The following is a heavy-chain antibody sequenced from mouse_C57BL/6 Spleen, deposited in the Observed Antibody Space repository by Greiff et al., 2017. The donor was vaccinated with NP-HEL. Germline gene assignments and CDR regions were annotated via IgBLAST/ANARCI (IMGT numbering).Heavy chain of an antibody. V-gene: IGHV1-7*01. Sequence: VQLQESGAELAKPGASVKLSCKASGYTFTSYWMHWVKQRPGQGLEWIGYINPSSGYTKYNQKFKDTATLTADKSSSTAYMQLSSLTYEDSAVYYCARSDYGYDYWGQGTTLTVSS. CDR1: GYTFTSYW. CDR2: INPSSGYT. D-gene: IGHD2-2*01. J-gene: IGHJ2*01. CDR3: ARSDYGYDY.